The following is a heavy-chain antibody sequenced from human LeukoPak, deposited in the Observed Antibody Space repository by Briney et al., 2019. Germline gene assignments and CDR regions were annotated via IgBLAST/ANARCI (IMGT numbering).Heavy chain of an antibody. CDR3: ARDPHSSSWYYFDY. CDR2: IWYDGSNK. J-gene: IGHJ4*02. V-gene: IGHV3-33*01. D-gene: IGHD6-13*01. Sequence: GRSLRPSCAPSALTVISSGMHWVRQAPGKGLGWVAVIWYDGSNKYYADSVKGRFTISRDNSKNTLYLQMNSLRAEDTAVYYCARDPHSSSWYYFDYWGQGTLVTVSS. CDR1: ALTVISSG.